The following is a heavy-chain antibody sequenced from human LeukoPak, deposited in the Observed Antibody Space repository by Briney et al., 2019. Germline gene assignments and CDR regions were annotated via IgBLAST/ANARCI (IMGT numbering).Heavy chain of an antibody. CDR2: IYYSGST. CDR3: ARDQRVGATNLDY. J-gene: IGHJ4*02. V-gene: IGHV4-39*07. Sequence: SETLSLTCTVSGGSISSSSYYWGWIRQPPGKGLEWMGSIYYSGSTYYNPSLKSRVTISVDTSKNQFSLKLSSVTAADTAVYYCARDQRVGATNLDYWGQGTLVTVSS. CDR1: GGSISSSSYY. D-gene: IGHD1-26*01.